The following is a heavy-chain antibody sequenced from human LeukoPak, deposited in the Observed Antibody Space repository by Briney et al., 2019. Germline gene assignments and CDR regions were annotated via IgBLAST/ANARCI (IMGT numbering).Heavy chain of an antibody. CDR1: GYTFTGYY. J-gene: IGHJ6*02. CDR2: INPNSGGT. V-gene: IGHV1-2*02. Sequence: ASVKVSCKASGYTFTGYYMHWVRQAPGQGLEWMGWINPNSGGTNYAQKFQGRVTMTRDTSISTAYMELSRLRSDDTAVYYCASTRFGVVTPWIERMDVWGQGTTVTVSS. CDR3: ASTRFGVVTPWIERMDV. D-gene: IGHD3-3*01.